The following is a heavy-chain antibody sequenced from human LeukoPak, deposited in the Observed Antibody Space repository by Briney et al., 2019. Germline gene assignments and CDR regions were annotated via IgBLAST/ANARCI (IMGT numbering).Heavy chain of an antibody. CDR3: ARLEPIAAAGSY. CDR2: INHSGST. Sequence: SETLSLTCTVSSGSISSSNYYWSWIRQPPGKGLEWIGEINHSGSTNYNPSLKSRVTISVDTSKNQFSLKLSSVTAADTAVYYCARLEPIAAAGSYWGQGTLVTVSS. CDR1: SGSISSSNYY. D-gene: IGHD6-13*01. V-gene: IGHV4-39*07. J-gene: IGHJ4*02.